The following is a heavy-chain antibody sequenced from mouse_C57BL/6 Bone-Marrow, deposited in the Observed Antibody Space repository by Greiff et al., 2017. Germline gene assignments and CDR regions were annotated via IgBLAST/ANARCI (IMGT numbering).Heavy chain of an antibody. D-gene: IGHD2-3*01. J-gene: IGHJ3*01. CDR3: AIFVYDGYPWFAY. CDR2: IHPSDSDT. V-gene: IGHV1-74*01. Sequence: QVQLQQPGAELVKPGASVKVSCKASGYTFTSYWMHWVKQRPGQGLEWIGRIHPSDSDTNYNQKFKGKATLTVDKSSSTAYMQLSSLTSEDSAVYYCAIFVYDGYPWFAYWGQGTLVTVSA. CDR1: GYTFTSYW.